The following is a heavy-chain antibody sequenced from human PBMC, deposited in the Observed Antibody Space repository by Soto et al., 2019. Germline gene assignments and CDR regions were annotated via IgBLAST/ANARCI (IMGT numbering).Heavy chain of an antibody. Sequence: QVHLEQRGAGLLKPSETLSLTCTVSGGSFTGHFWSWVRQPPGKGLEWIGEVSHSGNTKYYPSLRSRVTLSVASSKNQISLALTSVTAADPAVYYCARAKFESTGWHQFDIWGQGTLVTVSS. CDR2: VSHSGNT. J-gene: IGHJ4*02. D-gene: IGHD7-27*01. CDR1: GGSFTGHF. CDR3: ARAKFESTGWHQFDI. V-gene: IGHV4-34*02.